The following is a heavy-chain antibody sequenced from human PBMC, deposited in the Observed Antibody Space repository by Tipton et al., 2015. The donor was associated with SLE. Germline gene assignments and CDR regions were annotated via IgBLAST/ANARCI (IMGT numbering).Heavy chain of an antibody. CDR1: GFTFSSYA. J-gene: IGHJ4*02. D-gene: IGHD3-3*01. CDR3: ATARGVPEDY. Sequence: SLRLSCAASGFTFSSYAMSWVRQAPGMGLEGVSALSGSGGSTYYADSVKGRFTISRDNSKNTLYLQMNSLRAEDTAVYYCATARGVPEDYWGQGTLVTVSS. V-gene: IGHV3-23*01. CDR2: LSGSGGST.